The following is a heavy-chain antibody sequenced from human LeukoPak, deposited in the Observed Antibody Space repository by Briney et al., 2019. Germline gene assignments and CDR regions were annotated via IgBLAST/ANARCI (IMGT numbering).Heavy chain of an antibody. J-gene: IGHJ5*02. V-gene: IGHV3-23*01. CDR3: AKEWGLTFWFDP. CDR1: GFTFSSYT. Sequence: GGSLRLSCAASGFTFSSYTMHWVRQAPGKGLEWVSAISGSGDSTFYADSVRGRFTISRDNSKNTLYLQMNSLRAEDTAVYYCAKEWGLTFWFDPWGQGTLVTVSS. CDR2: ISGSGDST. D-gene: IGHD7-27*01.